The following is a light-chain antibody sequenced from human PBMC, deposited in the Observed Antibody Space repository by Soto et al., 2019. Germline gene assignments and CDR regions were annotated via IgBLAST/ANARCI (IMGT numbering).Light chain of an antibody. CDR2: EGS. J-gene: IGLJ1*01. Sequence: QSVLTQPASVSGSPGQSITISCTGTSADVGSYDLVSWYQQLPGKAPKLMIYEGSKRPSGVSYRFSDSKSGNTASLTVSGLQAEDEADYYCCSYAGSSTYVFGTGTKVTVL. CDR3: CSYAGSSTYV. V-gene: IGLV2-23*01. CDR1: SADVGSYDL.